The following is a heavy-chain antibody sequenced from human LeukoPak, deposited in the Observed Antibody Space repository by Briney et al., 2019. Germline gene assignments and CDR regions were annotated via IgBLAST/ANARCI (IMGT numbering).Heavy chain of an antibody. CDR2: ISSGGVTI. V-gene: IGHV3-11*01. D-gene: IGHD1-26*01. CDR1: GFTFSDYY. CDR3: XXXTSGSSFDY. Sequence: PGGSLRLSCAASGFTFSDYYMNWIRQAPGKGLEWVSYISSGGVTIHYADSVKGRFTISRDNAKNSLYLQMNSLRGEDTAVYYCXXXTSGSSFDYWGQGTLVTVSS. J-gene: IGHJ4*02.